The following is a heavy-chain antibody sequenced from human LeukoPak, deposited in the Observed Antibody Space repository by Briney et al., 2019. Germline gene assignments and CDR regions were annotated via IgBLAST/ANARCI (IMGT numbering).Heavy chain of an antibody. CDR1: GFTFSSYA. CDR2: ISGSGGST. Sequence: GGSLRLSCAASGFTFSSYAMSWVRQAPGKGLEWVSAISGSGGSTYYADSVKGRFTISRDNSKNTLYLQMNSLRAEDTAVYYCAKDHGALLWFGECDYWGQGTLVTVSS. V-gene: IGHV3-23*01. J-gene: IGHJ4*02. CDR3: AKDHGALLWFGECDY. D-gene: IGHD3-10*01.